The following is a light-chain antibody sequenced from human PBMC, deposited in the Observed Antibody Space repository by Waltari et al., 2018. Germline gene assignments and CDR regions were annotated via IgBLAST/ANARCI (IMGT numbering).Light chain of an antibody. V-gene: IGKV3-15*01. Sequence: EIVMTQSPATLSLSPGERATLSCRTSQSVNSDLAWYQQKPGQAPSLLIYGASTRATGVPLRFSGSGSGAEFTLTISSLQSEDLASYHCQQYNKWPPTFGGGTKVEIK. CDR1: QSVNSD. J-gene: IGKJ4*01. CDR3: QQYNKWPPT. CDR2: GAS.